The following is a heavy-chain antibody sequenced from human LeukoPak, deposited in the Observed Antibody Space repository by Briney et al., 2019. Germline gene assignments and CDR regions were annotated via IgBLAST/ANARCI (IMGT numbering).Heavy chain of an antibody. D-gene: IGHD3-16*02. CDR2: IRNDGGKT. CDR1: TFTFSDYG. V-gene: IGHV3-30*02. J-gene: IGHJ4*02. CDR3: TRGPGYDYVWGSFRADY. Sequence: PGGSLRLSCVGSTFTFSDYGMHWVRQAPGKGLEWVAFIRNDGGKTYYADSAKGRFTISRDNSRHTLYLQMSSLRAEDMAVYYCTRGPGYDYVWGSFRADYWGQGTLVTVSS.